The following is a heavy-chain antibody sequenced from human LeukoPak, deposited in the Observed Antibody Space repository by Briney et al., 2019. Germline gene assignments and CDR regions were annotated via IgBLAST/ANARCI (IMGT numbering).Heavy chain of an antibody. D-gene: IGHD5-12*01. V-gene: IGHV3-30*01. Sequence: GRSLRLSCAASGFTFSSYAMHWVRQAPGKGLEWVAVISYDGSNKYYADSVKGRFTISRDNSKNTLYLQMNSLRAEDTAVYYCARGYSGYDFWGRGTLVTVSS. J-gene: IGHJ4*02. CDR1: GFTFSSYA. CDR2: ISYDGSNK. CDR3: ARGYSGYDF.